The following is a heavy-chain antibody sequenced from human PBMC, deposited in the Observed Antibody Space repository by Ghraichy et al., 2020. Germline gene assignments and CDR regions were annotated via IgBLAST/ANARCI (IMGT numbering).Heavy chain of an antibody. Sequence: GGSLRLSCSASGFTFSSYAMHWVRQAPGKGLEYVSAISSNGGSTYYADSVKCRFTISRENSKNTLYLKMSSLRAEVTAVYYCVKDRQLRCLEWLNYYYYGMDVWGQGTTVTVSS. D-gene: IGHD3-3*01. CDR3: VKDRQLRCLEWLNYYYYGMDV. CDR2: ISSNGGST. J-gene: IGHJ6*02. CDR1: GFTFSSYA. V-gene: IGHV3-64D*06.